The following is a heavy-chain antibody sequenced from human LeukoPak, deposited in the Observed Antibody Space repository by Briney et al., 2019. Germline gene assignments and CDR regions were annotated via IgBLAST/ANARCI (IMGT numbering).Heavy chain of an antibody. D-gene: IGHD3-22*01. CDR1: GFTFSDYY. J-gene: IGHJ4*02. V-gene: IGHV3-11*01. Sequence: EGSLRLSCAASGFTFSDYYMSWIRQAPGKGLEWVSYISSSGSTIYYADSVKGRFTISRDNAKNSLYLQMNSLRAEDTAVYYCARNYYYDSSGYFLYWGQGTLVTVSS. CDR2: ISSSGSTI. CDR3: ARNYYYDSSGYFLY.